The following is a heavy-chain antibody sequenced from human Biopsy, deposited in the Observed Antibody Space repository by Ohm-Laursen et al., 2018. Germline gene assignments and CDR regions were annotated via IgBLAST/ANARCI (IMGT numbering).Heavy chain of an antibody. D-gene: IGHD3-16*01. Sequence: TLSLTCAVYGGSFSGYYWSWIRQPPGKGLEWIGEINHRGSTNYNPSLKRRVTISVDTSKNQFSLKLSSVTAADTAVYYCARAVDYYDPYYYYGLDVWGQGTTVTVSS. J-gene: IGHJ6*02. CDR1: GGSFSGYY. CDR3: ARAVDYYDPYYYYGLDV. V-gene: IGHV4-34*01. CDR2: INHRGST.